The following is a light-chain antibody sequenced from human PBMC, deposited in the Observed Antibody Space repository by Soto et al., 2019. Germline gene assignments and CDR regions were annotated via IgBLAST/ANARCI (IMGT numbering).Light chain of an antibody. CDR1: SSDVGGYDY. CDR2: EVS. CDR3: SSYAGSNNHV. J-gene: IGLJ1*01. Sequence: QSVLTQPPSASGSPGQSVTISCAGTSSDVGGYDYVSWYQQHPGEAPKLIIYEVSKRPSGVPDRFSGSKSGNTASLTVSGLQAEDEADYYCSSYAGSNNHVFGTGTKVTVL. V-gene: IGLV2-8*01.